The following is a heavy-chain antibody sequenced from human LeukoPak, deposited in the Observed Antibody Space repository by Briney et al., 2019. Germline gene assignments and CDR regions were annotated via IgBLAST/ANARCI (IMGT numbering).Heavy chain of an antibody. V-gene: IGHV3-23*01. J-gene: IGHJ4*02. CDR3: AKDPKVVGATYFDY. CDR1: GFTFSSYA. Sequence: GGSLRLSCAASGFTFSSYAMSWVRPAPGKGLEWVSAISGSGGSTYYADSVKGRFTISSDNSKNTLYLQMNSLIAEDTAVYYCAKDPKVVGATYFDYWGQGTLVTVSS. D-gene: IGHD1-26*01. CDR2: ISGSGGST.